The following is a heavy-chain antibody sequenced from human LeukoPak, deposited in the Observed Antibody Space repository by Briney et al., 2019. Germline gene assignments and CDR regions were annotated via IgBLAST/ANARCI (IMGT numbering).Heavy chain of an antibody. V-gene: IGHV4-61*08. D-gene: IGHD3-3*01. CDR3: ARNPENYDFWSGYFDC. J-gene: IGHJ4*02. Sequence: SETLSLTCTVSGGSISSGDYYWSWIRQPPGKGLEWIGYIYYSGSTNHNPSLKSRVTISVDTSKNQFSLKLSSVTAADTAVYYCARNPENYDFWSGYFDCWGQGTLVTVSS. CDR2: IYYSGST. CDR1: GGSISSGDYY.